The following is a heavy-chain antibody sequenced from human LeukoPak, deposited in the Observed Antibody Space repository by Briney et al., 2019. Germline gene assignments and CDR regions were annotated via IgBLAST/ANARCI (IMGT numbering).Heavy chain of an antibody. CDR2: IYYSGST. CDR1: GGSISSSY. Sequence: PSETLSLTCTVSGGSISSSYWSWIRQPPGKGLEWIGYIYYSGSTRYNPSLKSQITISVDTSNNQFSLKLTSVTAADTAVYYCARADYDFWSGYYTKPRPYFGYWGQGTLVTVSS. D-gene: IGHD3-3*01. CDR3: ARADYDFWSGYYTKPRPYFGY. V-gene: IGHV4-59*01. J-gene: IGHJ4*02.